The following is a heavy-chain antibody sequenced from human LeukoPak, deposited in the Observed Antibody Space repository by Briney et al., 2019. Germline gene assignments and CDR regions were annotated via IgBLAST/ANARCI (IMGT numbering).Heavy chain of an antibody. Sequence: SETLSLTCTVSGGSISSSSYYWGWIRQPPGKGLEWIGSIYYSGSTYYNPSLKSRVTISVDTSKNQFSLKLSSVTAADTAVYYCARGHGIVVVVGRYYMDVWGKGTTVTVSS. J-gene: IGHJ6*03. V-gene: IGHV4-39*07. CDR2: IYYSGST. D-gene: IGHD2-15*01. CDR1: GGSISSSSYY. CDR3: ARGHGIVVVVGRYYMDV.